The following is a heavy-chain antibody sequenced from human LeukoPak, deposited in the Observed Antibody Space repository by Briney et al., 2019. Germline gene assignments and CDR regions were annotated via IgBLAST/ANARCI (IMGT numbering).Heavy chain of an antibody. CDR3: ARGINYYWYFDL. V-gene: IGHV3-21*01. J-gene: IGHJ2*01. CDR2: ISSSSSYI. CDR1: GFTFSSYS. D-gene: IGHD5-24*01. Sequence: PGGSLRLSCAASGFTFSSYSMTWVRQAPGKGLEWVSSISSSSSYIYYADSLKGRFTISRDNAKNSLYLQMNGLRAEDTAVYYCARGINYYWYFDLWGRGTLVTVSS.